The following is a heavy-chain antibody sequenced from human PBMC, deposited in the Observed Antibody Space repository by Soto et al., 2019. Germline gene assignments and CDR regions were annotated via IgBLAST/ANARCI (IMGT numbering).Heavy chain of an antibody. J-gene: IGHJ6*02. CDR2: INPIFGTT. CDR1: GGTFSSYA. D-gene: IGHD6-13*01. CDR3: ARDRIAAAGTGDYYYGMDV. V-gene: IGHV1-69*05. Sequence: ASVKVSCKASGGTFSSYAISWVRQAPGQGLEWMGRINPIFGTTNYAQKFQGRVTMTRDTSTSTVYMELSSLRSEDTAVYYCARDRIAAAGTGDYYYGMDVWGQGTTVTVSS.